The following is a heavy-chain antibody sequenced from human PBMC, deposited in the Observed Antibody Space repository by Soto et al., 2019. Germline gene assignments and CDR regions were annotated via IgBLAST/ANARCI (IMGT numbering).Heavy chain of an antibody. D-gene: IGHD3-16*01. V-gene: IGHV1-69*02. CDR3: ARVPGGRLGKRKDYGMDV. J-gene: IGHJ6*02. Sequence: GASVKVSCKASGGTFSSYTISWVRQAPGQGLEWMGRIIPILGIANYAQKFQGRVTITADKSTSTAYMELSSLRSEDTAVYYCARVPGGRLGKRKDYGMDVWGQGTTVTVSS. CDR1: GGTFSSYT. CDR2: IIPILGIA.